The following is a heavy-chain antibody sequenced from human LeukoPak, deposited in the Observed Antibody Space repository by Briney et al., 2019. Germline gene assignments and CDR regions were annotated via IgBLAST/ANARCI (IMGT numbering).Heavy chain of an antibody. CDR1: GVSISRFD. V-gene: IGHV4-4*09. D-gene: IGHD6-19*01. CDR3: VQTTGWPGFDY. J-gene: IGHJ4*02. CDR2: IYSGVPT. Sequence: SETLSLTCTTSGVSISRFDWSWVRQPPGKGLGWIGYIYSGVPTNFNPSLKRRVIISVDTSKNPSTLHLTSTTGADTAMYSCVQTTGWPGFDYWGQGILVTVSS.